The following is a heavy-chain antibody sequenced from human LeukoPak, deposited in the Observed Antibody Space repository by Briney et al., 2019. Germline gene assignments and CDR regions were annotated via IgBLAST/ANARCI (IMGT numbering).Heavy chain of an antibody. CDR3: ARDRVPGYYGSGSYVY. J-gene: IGHJ4*02. Sequence: PGGSLRLSCAASGFTFSSDWMSWVRQAPGKGLEWVANIKQDGSEKYYVDSVRGRFSISRDSAKNSLYLQMNSLRAEDTAVYYCARDRVPGYYGSGSYVYWGQGTLVTVSS. D-gene: IGHD3-10*01. CDR2: IKQDGSEK. V-gene: IGHV3-7*01. CDR1: GFTFSSDW.